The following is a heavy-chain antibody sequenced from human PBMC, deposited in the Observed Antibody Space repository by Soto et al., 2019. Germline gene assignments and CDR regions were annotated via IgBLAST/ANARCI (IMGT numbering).Heavy chain of an antibody. Sequence: QVQLVQSGAEVKKPGASVKVSCKASGYTFTTYGISWVRQAPGQGLEWVGWISAYSGNTKYAQKLQGRVTVTTDTSTSTGFMELSSLTSEDTAIYYCARDLGSGYDPGDYWGQGTLVTVSS. CDR1: GYTFTTYG. CDR3: ARDLGSGYDPGDY. CDR2: ISAYSGNT. D-gene: IGHD5-12*01. V-gene: IGHV1-18*01. J-gene: IGHJ4*02.